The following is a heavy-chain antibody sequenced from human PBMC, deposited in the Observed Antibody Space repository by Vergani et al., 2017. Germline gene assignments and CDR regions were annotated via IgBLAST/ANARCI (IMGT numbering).Heavy chain of an antibody. Sequence: EVQLVESGGGVVRPGGSLRLSCAASGFTFDDYGMSWVRQAPGKGLEWVSGINWNGGSTGYADSVKGRFTISRDNAKNSLYLQLRSLRAEDAAVYYCARDCTSGGCPDNYGMDVWGQGATVTVSS. V-gene: IGHV3-20*04. D-gene: IGHD2-8*01. CDR3: ARDCTSGGCPDNYGMDV. CDR1: GFTFDDYG. CDR2: INWNGGST. J-gene: IGHJ6*02.